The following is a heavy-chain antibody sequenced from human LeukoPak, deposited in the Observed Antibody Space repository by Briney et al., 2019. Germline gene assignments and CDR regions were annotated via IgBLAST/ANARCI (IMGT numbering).Heavy chain of an antibody. CDR1: GGSFSGYY. Sequence: SETLSLTCAVYGGSFSGYYWSWIRQPPGKGLEWIGSIYYSGSTYYNPSLKSRVTISVDTSKNQFSLKLSSVTAADTAVYYCAREIYDILTGSPEAGLPDTFAYLRQGTLVTVSS. J-gene: IGHJ4*02. D-gene: IGHD3-9*01. CDR3: AREIYDILTGSPEAGLPDTFAY. V-gene: IGHV4-34*01. CDR2: IYYSGST.